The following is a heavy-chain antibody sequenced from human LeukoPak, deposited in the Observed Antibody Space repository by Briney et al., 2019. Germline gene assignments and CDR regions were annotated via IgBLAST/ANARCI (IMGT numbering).Heavy chain of an antibody. Sequence: GGSLRLSCAASGFTFSDYWMTWVRQAPGKGLEWVATVSGSATSTYYTDSLEGRFTISRDNSKNTLYLQMNSLRAEDTAVYYCAKDPRYSSSWYFDYWGQGTLVTVSS. D-gene: IGHD6-13*01. CDR3: AKDPRYSSSWYFDY. CDR2: VSGSATST. V-gene: IGHV3-23*01. CDR1: GFTFSDYW. J-gene: IGHJ4*02.